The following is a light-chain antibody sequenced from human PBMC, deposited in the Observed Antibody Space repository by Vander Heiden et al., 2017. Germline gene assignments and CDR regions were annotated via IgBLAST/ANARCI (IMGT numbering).Light chain of an antibody. Sequence: DIVMTQSPDSLAVSLGERATIHCKSSQSVLYSSNNKNYLAWYQQKPGQPPKLLIYWASTRESGVPDRFSGSGSGTDFTRTISSLQAEDVAVYYWQQDYSTPPRYTFGQGTKLEIK. V-gene: IGKV4-1*01. J-gene: IGKJ2*01. CDR3: QQDYSTPPRYT. CDR2: WAS. CDR1: QSVLYSSNNKNY.